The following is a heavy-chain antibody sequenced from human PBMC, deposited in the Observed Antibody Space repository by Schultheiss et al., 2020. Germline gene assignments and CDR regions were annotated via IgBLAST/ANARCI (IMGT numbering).Heavy chain of an antibody. Sequence: SATMSLTCTVSGGSISSGGYYWSWIRQHPGKGLEWIGYIYYSGSTYYNPSLKSRVTISVDTSKNQFSLKLSSVTAADTAVYYCARDRFYYYDSSTYYYYGMDVWGPGTTVTV. V-gene: IGHV4-31*03. J-gene: IGHJ6*02. D-gene: IGHD3-22*01. CDR3: ARDRFYYYDSSTYYYYGMDV. CDR2: IYYSGST. CDR1: GGSISSGGYY.